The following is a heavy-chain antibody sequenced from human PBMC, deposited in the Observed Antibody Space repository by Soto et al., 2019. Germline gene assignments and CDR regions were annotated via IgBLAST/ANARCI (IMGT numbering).Heavy chain of an antibody. CDR3: AKSRQQLIGYYYYYGMDV. J-gene: IGHJ6*02. CDR2: ISGNAGST. CDR1: GFTFSKNA. V-gene: IGHV3-23*01. D-gene: IGHD3-22*01. Sequence: VQLLESGGGLVQPGGSLRLSCAASGFTFSKNAMSWVRQAPGKGLEWVSSISGNAGSTYYADSVQGRLTISRDNSKNTLYLQMNSLRAEDTAVYYCAKSRQQLIGYYYYYGMDVWGQGTTVTVSS.